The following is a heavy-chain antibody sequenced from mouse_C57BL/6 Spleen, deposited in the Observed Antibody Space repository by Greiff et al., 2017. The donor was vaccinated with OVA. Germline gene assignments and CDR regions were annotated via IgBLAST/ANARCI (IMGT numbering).Heavy chain of an antibody. CDR1: GYTFTDYY. Sequence: QVQLKESGAELVRPGASVKLSCKASGYTFTDYYINWVKQRPGQGLEWIARIYPGSGNTYYNEKFKGKATLTAEKSSSTAYMQLSSLTSEDSAVYCCARSDYYGTSLGFAYWGQGTLVTVSA. CDR2: IYPGSGNT. D-gene: IGHD1-1*01. V-gene: IGHV1-76*01. J-gene: IGHJ3*01. CDR3: ARSDYYGTSLGFAY.